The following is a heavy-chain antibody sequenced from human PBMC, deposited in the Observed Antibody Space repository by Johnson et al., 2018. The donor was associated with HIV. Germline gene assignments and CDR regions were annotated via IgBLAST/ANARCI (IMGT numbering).Heavy chain of an antibody. V-gene: IGHV3-30*04. D-gene: IGHD4-17*01. CDR1: GFTCSSYA. CDR3: TTDLRVTTSLRAFDI. J-gene: IGHJ3*02. Sequence: QVQLVESGGGVVQPGRSLRLSCAASGFTCSSYAMHWVRQAPGKGLEWVAVISYDGSNKYYADSVKGRFTISRDNSKNTLYLQMNSLKTEDTAVYYCTTDLRVTTSLRAFDIWGQGTIVTVSS. CDR2: ISYDGSNK.